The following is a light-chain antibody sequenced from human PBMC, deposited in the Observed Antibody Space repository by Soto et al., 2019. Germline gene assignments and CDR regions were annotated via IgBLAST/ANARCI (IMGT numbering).Light chain of an antibody. CDR2: LSSDGSH. CDR1: SGHSSYA. V-gene: IGLV4-69*01. Sequence: QLVLTQSPSASASLGDSVKLTCTLSSGHSSYAIAWHQQQPEKGPRYLMKLSSDGSHSKGDGIPDRFSGSSSGAERYLTISSLQSEDEADYYCQTWDTGARVVFGGGTQLTVL. J-gene: IGLJ2*01. CDR3: QTWDTGARVV.